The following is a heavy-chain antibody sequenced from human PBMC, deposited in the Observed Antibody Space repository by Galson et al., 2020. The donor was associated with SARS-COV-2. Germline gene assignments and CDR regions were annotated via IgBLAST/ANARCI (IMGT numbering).Heavy chain of an antibody. J-gene: IGHJ6*02. CDR2: ISSGSDYI. V-gene: IGHV3-21*01. CDR1: GFTFSSYS. CDR3: TRDASWAMFGMDV. Sequence: GGSLRLSCDVSGFTFSSYSMNWVRQAPGKGLEWVSSISSGSDYIYYADSLKGRFTISRDNGKNSLSLQMNNLRAEDTAVYYCTRDASWAMFGMDVWGQGTTVTVSS. D-gene: IGHD1-26*01.